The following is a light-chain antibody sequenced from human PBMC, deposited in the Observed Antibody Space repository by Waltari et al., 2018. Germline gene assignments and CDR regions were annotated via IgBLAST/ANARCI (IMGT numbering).Light chain of an antibody. J-gene: IGLJ1*01. V-gene: IGLV3-21*02. CDR1: NLGSKY. Sequence: SYELTQPPSVSVSPGQMARITCGGDNLGSKYVHWYQQKPAQAPVLVIYDDSERPSGIPELFSGSKSGNTATLTISVVEAGDEADYYCQVWDSSSDHYIFGAGTRLTVL. CDR2: DDS. CDR3: QVWDSSSDHYI.